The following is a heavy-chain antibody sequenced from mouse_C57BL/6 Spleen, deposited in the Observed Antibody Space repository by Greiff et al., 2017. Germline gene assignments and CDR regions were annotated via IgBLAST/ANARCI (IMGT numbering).Heavy chain of an antibody. J-gene: IGHJ2*01. D-gene: IGHD4-1*01. Sequence: QVQLQQSGAELVKPGASVKISCKASGYAFSSYWMNWVKQRPGKGLEWIGQIYPGDGDTNYNGKFKGKATLTADKSSSTAYMQLSSLTSEDSAVDFCARGGLTGVFDYWGQGTTLTVSS. CDR2: IYPGDGDT. V-gene: IGHV1-80*01. CDR1: GYAFSSYW. CDR3: ARGGLTGVFDY.